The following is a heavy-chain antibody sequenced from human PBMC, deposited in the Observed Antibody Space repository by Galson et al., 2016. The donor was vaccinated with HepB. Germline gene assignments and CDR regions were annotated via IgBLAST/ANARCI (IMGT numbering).Heavy chain of an antibody. V-gene: IGHV4-39*07. CDR1: GGPIGSSPYY. CDR2: IHYGGST. J-gene: IGHJ4*02. D-gene: IGHD3-10*01. Sequence: SETLSLTCTVSGGPIGSSPYYWGWIRQPPGKGLEWIGVIHYGGSTSYNPSLKSRLTLSVDKSKNQFSLKLSSVTAADTAVYYCARPKYYYGSGYYFDFWGQGTLVTVSS. CDR3: ARPKYYYGSGYYFDF.